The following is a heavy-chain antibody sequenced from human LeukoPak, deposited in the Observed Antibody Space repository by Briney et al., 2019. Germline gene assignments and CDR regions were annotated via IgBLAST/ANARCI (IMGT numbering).Heavy chain of an antibody. CDR3: ARGPGYSSGWYVSFDY. J-gene: IGHJ4*02. CDR2: IYYSGST. Sequence: SETLSLTCTVSGGSISSYYWSWIRQPPGKGLEWIGYIYYSGSTNYNPSLKSRVTISVDTSKNQFSLKLSSVTAADTAVYYCARGPGYSSGWYVSFDYWGQGTLVTVSS. D-gene: IGHD6-19*01. CDR1: GGSISSYY. V-gene: IGHV4-59*01.